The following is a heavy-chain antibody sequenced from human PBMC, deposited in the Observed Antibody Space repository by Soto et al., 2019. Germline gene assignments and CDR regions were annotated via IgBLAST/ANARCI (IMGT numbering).Heavy chain of an antibody. CDR1: GFSLSDADVG. CDR2: ILSNDEE. J-gene: IGHJ6*02. Sequence: QVTLKESGPVLVKPTETLTLTCTVSGFSLSDADVGVAWIRQPPGKALEWLAHILSNDEEVFSSSLRTRLTISNDTSIRQVVLTMSNMEPVDTATYYCARIRGYCSGGSCYFYYFAMDVWGQGTTVTVS. CDR3: ARIRGYCSGGSCYFYYFAMDV. D-gene: IGHD2-15*01. V-gene: IGHV2-26*01.